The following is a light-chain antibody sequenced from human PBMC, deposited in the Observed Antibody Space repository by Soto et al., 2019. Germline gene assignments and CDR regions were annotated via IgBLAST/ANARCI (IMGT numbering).Light chain of an antibody. CDR3: QTWGTGLWV. Sequence: QLVLTQSPSASASLGPSVKLTCTLSSGHSTYAIAWHQQQPEKGPRYLMKLNSDGSHSKGDGIPDRFSGSSSGAERYLTIPSLQSEDEADYYCQTWGTGLWVFGGGTKLTVL. CDR2: LNSDGSH. J-gene: IGLJ3*02. CDR1: SGHSTYA. V-gene: IGLV4-69*01.